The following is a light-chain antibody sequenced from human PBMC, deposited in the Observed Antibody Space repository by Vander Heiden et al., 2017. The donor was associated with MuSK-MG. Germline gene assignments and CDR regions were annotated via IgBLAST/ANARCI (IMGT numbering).Light chain of an antibody. Sequence: QSVLTQPPSVSGVPGQRVTISCTGSSSNIGAGYDVHWYQHLPGTAPKILIYGNINRPSGVPDRFSGSKSVTSASLAITGLQAEDEADYYCQSYDSSLSAWVFGGGTKLTVL. J-gene: IGLJ3*02. CDR2: GNI. CDR3: QSYDSSLSAWV. V-gene: IGLV1-40*01. CDR1: SSNIGAGYD.